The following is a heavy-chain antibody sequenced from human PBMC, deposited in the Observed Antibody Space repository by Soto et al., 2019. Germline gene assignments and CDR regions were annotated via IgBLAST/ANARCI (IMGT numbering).Heavy chain of an antibody. J-gene: IGHJ4*02. V-gene: IGHV1-3*01. CDR1: GYTFTSYA. CDR2: INAGNGNT. Sequence: GASVKVSCKASGYTFTSYAMHWVRQAPGQRLEWTGWINAGNGNTKYSQKFQGRVTITRDTSASTAYMELSSLRSEDTAVYYCARGEDYYDSSGYSLFDYWGQGTLVTVSS. D-gene: IGHD3-22*01. CDR3: ARGEDYYDSSGYSLFDY.